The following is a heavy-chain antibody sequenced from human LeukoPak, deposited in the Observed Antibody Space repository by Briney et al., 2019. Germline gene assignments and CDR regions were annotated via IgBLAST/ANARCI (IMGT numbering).Heavy chain of an antibody. J-gene: IGHJ5*02. CDR2: ISSNGGST. CDR1: GFTFSSYA. Sequence: PGGSLRLSCAASGFTFSSYAMHWVRQAPGQGLEYVSAISSNGGSTYYANSVKGRFTISRDNSKNTLYLQMGSLRAEDMAVYYCARGAVTTFWSNWFDPWGQGTLVTVSS. CDR3: ARGAVTTFWSNWFDP. D-gene: IGHD3-3*01. V-gene: IGHV3-64*01.